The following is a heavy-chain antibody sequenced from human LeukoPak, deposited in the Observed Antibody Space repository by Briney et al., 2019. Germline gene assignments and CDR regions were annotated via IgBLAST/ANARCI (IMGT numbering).Heavy chain of an antibody. Sequence: SETLSLTCTVSGGSISSGDYYWSWIHQPPGKGLEWIGYIYYSGSTYYNPSLKSRVTISVDTSKNQFSLKLSSVTAADTAVYYCARIRSDYFDYWGQGTLVTVSS. J-gene: IGHJ4*02. D-gene: IGHD4-17*01. CDR2: IYYSGST. CDR3: ARIRSDYFDY. CDR1: GGSISSGDYY. V-gene: IGHV4-30-4*01.